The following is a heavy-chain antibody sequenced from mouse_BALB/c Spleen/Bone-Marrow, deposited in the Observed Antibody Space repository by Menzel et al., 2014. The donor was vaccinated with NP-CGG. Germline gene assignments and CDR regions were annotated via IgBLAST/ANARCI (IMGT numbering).Heavy chain of an antibody. CDR3: AKHAYYDQTEVSFIY. V-gene: IGHV5-9-2*01. Sequence: EVQLVESGGGLVKSGGSLKLSCAASGFTFSNYGMSWVRQTPEKRLEWVATIRGGGSYTFYSDSVKGRFIISRDNAKNNLYLQLSSLRSEDTAVYYYAKHAYYDQTEVSFIYWGQGTLVTVSA. CDR2: IRGGGSYT. J-gene: IGHJ3*01. CDR1: GFTFSNYG. D-gene: IGHD2-4*01.